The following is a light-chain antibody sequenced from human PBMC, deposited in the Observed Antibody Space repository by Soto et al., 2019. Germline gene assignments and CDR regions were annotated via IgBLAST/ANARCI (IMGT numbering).Light chain of an antibody. J-gene: IGKJ2*01. Sequence: DIQMTQSPSSLSASVGDRVTVTCRASQSISTYLNWYQQNPGKAPKLLIYAASSLQSGVPSRFTGGGAGTYCTLTITSLQPEYFVTYYCRQSYIAPYTFGQVTKVEIK. CDR1: QSISTY. CDR3: RQSYIAPYT. V-gene: IGKV1-39*01. CDR2: AAS.